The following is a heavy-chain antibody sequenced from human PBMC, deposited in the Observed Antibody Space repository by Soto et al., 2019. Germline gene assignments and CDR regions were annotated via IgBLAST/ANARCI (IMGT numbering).Heavy chain of an antibody. J-gene: IGHJ6*02. CDR2: INPSGGST. CDR3: AGPPELTRIYYYYGMDV. Sequence: ASVKVSCKASGYTFTSYYMHWVRQAPGQGLEWMGIINPSGGSTNYAQKFQGRVTMTRDTPTSTVYMELSSLRSEDTAVYYCAGPPELTRIYYYYGMDVWGQGTTVTVSS. CDR1: GYTFTSYY. D-gene: IGHD1-7*01. V-gene: IGHV1-46*01.